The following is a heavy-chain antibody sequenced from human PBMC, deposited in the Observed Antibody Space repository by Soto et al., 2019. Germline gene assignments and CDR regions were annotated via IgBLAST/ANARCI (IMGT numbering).Heavy chain of an antibody. CDR1: GFSLSTSGVG. CDR2: IYWDDDK. D-gene: IGHD6-19*01. Sequence: QITLKESGPTLVKPTQTLTLTCTFSGFSLSTSGVGVVWIRQPPGKALEWLGIIYWDDDKRYRPSLKSRLTXTXDXXKNQVVLTMTNMDPVDTGPYYCAHNLVAGTSWFDPWGQGTLVTVSS. CDR3: AHNLVAGTSWFDP. J-gene: IGHJ5*02. V-gene: IGHV2-5*02.